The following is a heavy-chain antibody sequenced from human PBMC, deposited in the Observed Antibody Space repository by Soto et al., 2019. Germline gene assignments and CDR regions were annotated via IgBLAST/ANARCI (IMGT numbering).Heavy chain of an antibody. J-gene: IGHJ6*02. CDR1: GGTFSSYA. Sequence: SVKVSCKASGGTFSSYAISWVRQAPGQGLEWMGGIIPIFGTANYAQKFQGRVTITADESTSTAYMELSSLRSEDTAVYYCARVRGSSRGGYYYYYGMDVWGQGTTVTVSS. CDR3: ARVRGSSRGGYYYYYGMDV. V-gene: IGHV1-69*13. D-gene: IGHD6-6*01. CDR2: IIPIFGTA.